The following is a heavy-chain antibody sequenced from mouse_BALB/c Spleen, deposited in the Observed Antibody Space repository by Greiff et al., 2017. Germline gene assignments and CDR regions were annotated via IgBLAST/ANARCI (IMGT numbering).Heavy chain of an antibody. CDR1: GFNIKDTY. CDR3: ARWDYDAAY. D-gene: IGHD2-4*01. J-gene: IGHJ3*01. CDR2: IDPANGNT. V-gene: IGHV14-3*02. Sequence: VQLKESGAELVKPGASVKLSCTASGFNIKDTYMHWVKQRPEQGLEWIGRIDPANGNTKYDPKFQGKATITADTSSNTAYLQLSSLTSEDTAVYYCARWDYDAAYWGQGTLVTVSA.